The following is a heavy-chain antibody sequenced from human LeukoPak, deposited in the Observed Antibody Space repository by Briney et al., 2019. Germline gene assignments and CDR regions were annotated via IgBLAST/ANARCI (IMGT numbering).Heavy chain of an antibody. CDR2: ISSSSNYI. Sequence: PGGSLRLSCSASGFTFSAYSMSWVLKAPGKGLQWVSSISSSSNYIYYADSVKGRFTISRDNAKNSLYLQMNSLRAEDTAVYYCATQIVVVLSTDNAFDIWGQGTMVTVSS. CDR3: ATQIVVVLSTDNAFDI. D-gene: IGHD2-15*01. V-gene: IGHV3-21*01. J-gene: IGHJ3*02. CDR1: GFTFSAYS.